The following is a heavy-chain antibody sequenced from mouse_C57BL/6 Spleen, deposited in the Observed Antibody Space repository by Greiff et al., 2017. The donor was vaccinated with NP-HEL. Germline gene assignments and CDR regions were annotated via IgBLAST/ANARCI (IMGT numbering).Heavy chain of an antibody. CDR1: GYTFTSYW. J-gene: IGHJ3*01. D-gene: IGHD2-4*01. V-gene: IGHV1-64*01. CDR3: ASRGVYYDYSWFAY. CDR2: IHPNSGST. Sequence: VQLQQSGAELVKPGASVKLSCKASGYTFTSYWMHWVKQRPGQGLEWIGMIHPNSGSTNYNEKFKSKATLTVDKSSSTAYMQLSSLTSEDSAVYYCASRGVYYDYSWFAYWGQGTLVTVSA.